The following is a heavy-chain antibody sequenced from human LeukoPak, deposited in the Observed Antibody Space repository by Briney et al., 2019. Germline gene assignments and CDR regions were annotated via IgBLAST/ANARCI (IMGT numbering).Heavy chain of an antibody. J-gene: IGHJ4*02. Sequence: PGGSLRLSCAASGFTFSTYIMNWVRQAPGKGLEWVSSISSSSSYIYYADSVKGRFTISRDNAKNSLYLQMNSLRAEDTAIYYCARDSLLMVYAIDYWGQGTLVTVSS. CDR1: GFTFSTYI. D-gene: IGHD2-8*01. V-gene: IGHV3-21*01. CDR3: ARDSLLMVYAIDY. CDR2: ISSSSSYI.